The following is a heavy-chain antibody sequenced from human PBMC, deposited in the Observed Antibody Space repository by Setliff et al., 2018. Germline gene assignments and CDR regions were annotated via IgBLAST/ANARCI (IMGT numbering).Heavy chain of an antibody. CDR1: GGSISTSSYY. CDR3: ARGPYNIYDRSGYGFTTWFDP. Sequence: PSETLSLTCTVSGGSISTSSYYWGWIRQPPGKGLEWIGSIYYSGSTYYNPSLKSRVTISVDTSKKQFSLKLSSVTAADTAVYYCARGPYNIYDRSGYGFTTWFDPWGQGILVTVSS. D-gene: IGHD3-22*01. J-gene: IGHJ5*02. CDR2: IYYSGST. V-gene: IGHV4-39*07.